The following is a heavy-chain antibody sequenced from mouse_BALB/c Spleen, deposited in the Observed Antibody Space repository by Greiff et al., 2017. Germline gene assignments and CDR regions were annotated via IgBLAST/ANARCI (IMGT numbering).Heavy chain of an antibody. Sequence: QVQLEQSGPGLVQPAQTLYLTCAASGFSFTSYAMHWVRQTPGKSLEWLGVICSGGSTDYNAAFISRLSISKDNSKSQVFFKMNSLQADDTAIYYCARNRTYGNFAMDYWGQGTSVTVSS. CDR3: ARNRTYGNFAMDY. V-gene: IGHV2-4-1*01. D-gene: IGHD2-1*01. CDR1: GFSFTSYA. CDR2: ICSGGST. J-gene: IGHJ4*01.